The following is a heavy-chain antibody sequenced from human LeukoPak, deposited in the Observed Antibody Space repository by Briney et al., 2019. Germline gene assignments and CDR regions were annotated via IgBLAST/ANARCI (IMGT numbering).Heavy chain of an antibody. CDR2: IYYSGST. Sequence: PSETLSLTCTVSGGSISNYYWSWIRQPPGKGLEWIGYIYYSGSTNYNPSLKSRVSILLDTSKNQFSLKLNSVTAADTALYYCVRLYCSRTSCYLPDYWGQGTLVTVSS. V-gene: IGHV4-59*01. D-gene: IGHD2-2*01. CDR1: GGSISNYY. J-gene: IGHJ4*02. CDR3: VRLYCSRTSCYLPDY.